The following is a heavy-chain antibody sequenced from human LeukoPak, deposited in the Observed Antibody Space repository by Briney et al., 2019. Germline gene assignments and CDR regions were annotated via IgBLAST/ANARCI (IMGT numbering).Heavy chain of an antibody. CDR3: ARSRFGVVMTYYYYYMDV. CDR1: GDSVSSNSAA. J-gene: IGHJ6*03. D-gene: IGHD3-3*01. V-gene: IGHV6-1*01. Sequence: PSQTLSLTCAISGDSVSSNSAAWNWIRQSPSRALEWLGRTYYRSKWYNDYAVSVKSRITINPDTSKNQFSLQLNSVTPEDTAVYYCARSRFGVVMTYYYYYMDVWGKGTTVTVSS. CDR2: TYYRSKWYN.